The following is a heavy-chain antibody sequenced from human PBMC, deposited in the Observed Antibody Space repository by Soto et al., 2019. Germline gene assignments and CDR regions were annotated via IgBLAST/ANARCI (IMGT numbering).Heavy chain of an antibody. CDR1: GFTFSSYS. V-gene: IGHV3-48*02. CDR2: ISSSSSTI. Sequence: GGSLRLSCAASGFTFSSYSMNWVRQAPGKGLKWVSYISSSSSTIYYADSVKGRFTISRDNAKNSLYLQMNSLRDEDTAVYYCARDRTIFGVVHYHFDYWGQGTLVTVSS. CDR3: ARDRTIFGVVHYHFDY. D-gene: IGHD3-3*01. J-gene: IGHJ4*02.